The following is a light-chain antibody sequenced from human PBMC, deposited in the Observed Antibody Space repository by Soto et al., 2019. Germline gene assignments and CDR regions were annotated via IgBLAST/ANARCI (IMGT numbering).Light chain of an antibody. J-gene: IGKJ1*01. CDR1: QSVSSSY. V-gene: IGKV3-20*01. CDR2: GAS. Sequence: EIVLTQSPGTLSLSPGERATLSCRASQSVSSSYLAWYQQKPGQAPRLLIYGASSRATGIPDRFSRSGSGTDFTLTISRREHEDFAVYYCQQYGSSTTFGQGTKVEIK. CDR3: QQYGSSTT.